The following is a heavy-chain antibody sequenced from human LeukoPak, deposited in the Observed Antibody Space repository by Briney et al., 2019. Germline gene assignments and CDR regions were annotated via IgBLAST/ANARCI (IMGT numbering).Heavy chain of an antibody. CDR2: ISYDGTTK. CDR3: AGVPNVREGDWFDP. Sequence: GGSLRLSCAASGLTLSRYGMHWVRQAPGKGLEWVAVISYDGTTKNYADSVKDRFTISRDNSENTLYLRMSSLRAEDTAVYYCAGVPNVREGDWFDPWGQGTLVTVSS. V-gene: IGHV3-30*03. CDR1: GLTLSRYG. D-gene: IGHD3-10*02. J-gene: IGHJ5*02.